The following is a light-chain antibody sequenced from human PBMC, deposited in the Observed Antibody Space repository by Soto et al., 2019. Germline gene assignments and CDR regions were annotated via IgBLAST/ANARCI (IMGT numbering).Light chain of an antibody. V-gene: IGLV2-14*01. Sequence: QSALTQPASVSGSPGQSITISCTGTSSDVGGYNYVSWYQQHPGKAPKLMIYDVSNRPSGVSNRFSASKSGNTASLTISGLHAEDDADYYCSSYTSSSTLYVFGTGTKLTVL. CDR3: SSYTSSSTLYV. CDR1: SSDVGGYNY. CDR2: DVS. J-gene: IGLJ1*01.